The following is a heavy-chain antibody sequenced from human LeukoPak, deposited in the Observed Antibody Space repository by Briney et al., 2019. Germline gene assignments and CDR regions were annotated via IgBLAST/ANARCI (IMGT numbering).Heavy chain of an antibody. CDR3: ARLVVAATAGYFDY. Sequence: SETLSLTCTVSGGSISSYYWSWIRQPPGKGLEWIGYIYYSGSTNYNPSLKSRVTISVDTSKNQFSLKLSSVTAADTAVYYRARLVVAATAGYFDYWGQGTLVTVSS. V-gene: IGHV4-59*01. CDR1: GGSISSYY. D-gene: IGHD2-15*01. J-gene: IGHJ4*02. CDR2: IYYSGST.